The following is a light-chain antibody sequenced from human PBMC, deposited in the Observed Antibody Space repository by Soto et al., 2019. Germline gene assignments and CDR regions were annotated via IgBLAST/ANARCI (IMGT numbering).Light chain of an antibody. CDR1: QNIKMY. J-gene: IGKJ1*01. V-gene: IGKV1-39*01. CDR2: AAS. Sequence: DIQMTQSPSSLSASVEYRVTITCRASQNIKMYLSWYQQKPGKAPNLLITAASRRQSGVPARFSGSGSGTDYTLTITSLQPEDFAIYYCQQSYSDPRTFGQGTKVDIK. CDR3: QQSYSDPRT.